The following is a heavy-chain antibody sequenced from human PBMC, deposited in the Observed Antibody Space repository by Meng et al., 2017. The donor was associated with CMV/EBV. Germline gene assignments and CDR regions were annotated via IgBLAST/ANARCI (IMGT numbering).Heavy chain of an antibody. V-gene: IGHV4-61*01. CDR2: SYYSGSI. CDR1: GGSVSSCSYY. Sequence: SETLSLTCTVSGGSVSSCSYYWSWIRQPPGKGLEWIGYSYYSGSINYNPSLKSRVTITVDTSKNQFSLKLSSVTAADTAVYYCARDVGGDYRNDYYYYYGMDVWGQGTTVTVSS. J-gene: IGHJ6*02. D-gene: IGHD4-17*01. CDR3: ARDVGGDYRNDYYYYYGMDV.